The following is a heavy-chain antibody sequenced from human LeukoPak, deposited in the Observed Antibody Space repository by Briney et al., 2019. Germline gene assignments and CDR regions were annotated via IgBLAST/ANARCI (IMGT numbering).Heavy chain of an antibody. CDR1: GGSFSDYY. D-gene: IGHD3-22*01. J-gene: IGHJ6*03. CDR2: MSPSGSP. Sequence: SETLSLTCAVYGGSFSDYYWTWIRQTPGKGLEWIGDMSPSGSPNYNPSLKSRVTISVDTSKNQFSLKLRSVTAADTAVYYCARGRQDVNMIVVVMAGVSYYLDVWGKGTTVTVSS. V-gene: IGHV4-34*01. CDR3: ARGRQDVNMIVVVMAGVSYYLDV.